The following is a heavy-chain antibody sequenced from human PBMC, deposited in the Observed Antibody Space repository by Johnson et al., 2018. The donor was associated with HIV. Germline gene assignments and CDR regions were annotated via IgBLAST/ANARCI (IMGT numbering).Heavy chain of an antibody. Sequence: VQVVESGGGVVRPGGSPRLSCAASGFTFDDYGMSWVRQAPGKGLQWVSSVSWNGGDTGYADSVKGRFTISRDNSKNTLYLQMNSLRAEDTAVYYCARDGGSGWYDAFDIWCQGTMVTVSS. CDR2: VSWNGGDT. CDR3: ARDGGSGWYDAFDI. D-gene: IGHD6-19*01. CDR1: GFTFDDYG. J-gene: IGHJ3*02. V-gene: IGHV3-20*04.